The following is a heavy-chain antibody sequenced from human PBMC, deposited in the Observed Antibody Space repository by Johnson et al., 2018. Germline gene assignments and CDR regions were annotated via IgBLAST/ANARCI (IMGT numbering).Heavy chain of an antibody. CDR2: IWYDGSNK. V-gene: IGHV3-33*01. J-gene: IGHJ6*03. D-gene: IGHD1-1*01. CDR3: AREPPGTTGRHYYYYYMDV. CDR1: GFTFSSYG. Sequence: QVQLVQSGGGVVQPGRSLRLSCAASGFTFSSYGMHWVRQAPGKGLEWVAVIWYDGSNKYYADSLKGRFTIPRDNSKNTVYLQMNSLRAEDTAVDYCAREPPGTTGRHYYYYYMDVWGKGTTVTVS.